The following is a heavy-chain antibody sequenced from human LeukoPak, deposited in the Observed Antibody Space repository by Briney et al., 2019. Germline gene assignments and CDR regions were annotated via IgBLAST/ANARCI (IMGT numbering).Heavy chain of an antibody. D-gene: IGHD1-1*01. J-gene: IGHJ4*02. V-gene: IGHV1-46*01. CDR3: ARELRRGGKQLGDYFDY. CDR2: INPSDGST. CDR1: GYTFTSNY. Sequence: ASVKVSCKASGYTFTSNYLHWVRQAPGQGPQWMGRINPSDGSTRYAQKFQGRVTMTRDTSTSTVYMELSSRRSEDTAVFFCARELRRGGKQLGDYFDYWGQGTLVTVSS.